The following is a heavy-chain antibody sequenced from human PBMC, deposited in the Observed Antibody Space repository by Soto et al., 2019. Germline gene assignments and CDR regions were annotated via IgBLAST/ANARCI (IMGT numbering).Heavy chain of an antibody. D-gene: IGHD2-21*02. J-gene: IGHJ4*02. CDR3: AKDPLAFVVVTFGFDY. V-gene: IGHV3-7*01. Sequence: EVQLVESGGGLVQPGGSLRLSCAASGFTFSSYWMSWVRQAPGKGLEWVANIKQDGSEKYYVDSVKGRFTISRDNAKNSLYLQMNSLRAEDTAVYYCAKDPLAFVVVTFGFDYWGQGTLVTVSS. CDR2: IKQDGSEK. CDR1: GFTFSSYW.